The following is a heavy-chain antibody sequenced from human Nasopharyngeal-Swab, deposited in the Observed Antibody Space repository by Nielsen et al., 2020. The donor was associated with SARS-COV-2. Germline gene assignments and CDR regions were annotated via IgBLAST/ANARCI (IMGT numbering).Heavy chain of an antibody. D-gene: IGHD3-16*02. CDR2: INHSGST. CDR3: ARGRSDYVWGSYRHMGWFDP. Sequence: SETLSLTCAVSGGSFSGYYWSWIRQPPGKGLELIGEINHSGSTNYNPSLKSRVTISVDTSKNQFSLKLSPVTAADTAVYYCARGRSDYVWGSYRHMGWFDPWGQGTLVTVSS. CDR1: GGSFSGYY. J-gene: IGHJ5*02. V-gene: IGHV4-34*01.